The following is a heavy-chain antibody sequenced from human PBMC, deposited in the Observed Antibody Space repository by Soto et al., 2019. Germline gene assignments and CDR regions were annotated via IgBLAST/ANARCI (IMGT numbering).Heavy chain of an antibody. CDR2: IYYSGST. V-gene: IGHV4-30-4*01. CDR1: GGSISSGDYY. J-gene: IGHJ5*02. D-gene: IGHD3-22*01. CDR3: ARVEGYYDSSGYNWFDP. Sequence: QVQLQESGPGLVKPSQTLSLTCTVSGGSISSGDYYWTWIRQPPGKGLEWIGYIYYSGSTHYNPSLKSRLTISLDTSKNQFSLKLSSVTAADTAVYYCARVEGYYDSSGYNWFDPWGQGTLVTVS.